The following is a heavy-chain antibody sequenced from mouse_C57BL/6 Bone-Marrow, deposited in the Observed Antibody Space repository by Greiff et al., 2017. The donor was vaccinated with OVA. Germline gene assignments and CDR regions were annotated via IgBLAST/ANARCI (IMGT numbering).Heavy chain of an antibody. D-gene: IGHD1-1*01. CDR2: ISYSGST. J-gene: IGHJ4*01. V-gene: IGHV3-1*01. CDR1: GYSITSGYD. Sequence: EVKLMESGPGMVKPSQSLSLTCTVTGYSITSGYDWHWIRHFPGNKLEWMGYISYSGSTNYNPSLKSRISITHDTSKNHFFLKLNSVTTEDTATYYCARGYYYGSSPYAMDYWGQGTSVTVSS. CDR3: ARGYYYGSSPYAMDY.